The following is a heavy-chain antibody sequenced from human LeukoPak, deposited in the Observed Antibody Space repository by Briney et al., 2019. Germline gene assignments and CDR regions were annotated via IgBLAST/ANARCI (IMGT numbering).Heavy chain of an antibody. CDR2: ISGSGVST. V-gene: IGHV3-23*01. J-gene: IGHJ4*02. CDR1: GFTFSSYG. CDR3: AKLGADTYYYDSSGLDY. Sequence: GGSLRLSCAASGFTFSSYGMNWVRQAPGKGLEWVAAISGSGVSTYYADSVKGRFTISRDNSKNTLYLQMNSLRAEDMAVYYCAKLGADTYYYDSSGLDYWGQGTLVTVSS. D-gene: IGHD3-22*01.